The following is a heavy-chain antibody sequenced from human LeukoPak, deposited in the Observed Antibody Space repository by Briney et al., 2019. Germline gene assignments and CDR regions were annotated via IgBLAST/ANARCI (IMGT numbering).Heavy chain of an antibody. D-gene: IGHD1-26*01. J-gene: IGHJ4*02. V-gene: IGHV3-9*01. CDR1: GFTFDDYA. CDR2: ISWNSGSI. Sequence: GGSLRLSCAASGFTFDDYAMHWVRQAPGKGLEWVSGISWNSGSIGYADSVKGRFTISRDNSKNTLYLQMNSLRAEDTAVYYCAREDSGSYPFDYWGQGTLVTVSS. CDR3: AREDSGSYPFDY.